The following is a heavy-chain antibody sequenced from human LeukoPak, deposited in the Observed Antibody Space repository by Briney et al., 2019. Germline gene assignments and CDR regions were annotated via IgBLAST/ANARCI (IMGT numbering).Heavy chain of an antibody. J-gene: IGHJ4*02. CDR3: ARQSTPHGNFDY. Sequence: PGGSLRLSCAASGFILSNYAMHWVRQPAGKGLEWVSALGTAGDTFYPGSVKGRFTISRDNAKKSLFLQMSSLRAEDTAIYYCARQSTPHGNFDYWGQGTLATVSS. V-gene: IGHV3-13*01. D-gene: IGHD5-24*01. CDR1: GFILSNYA. CDR2: LGTAGDT.